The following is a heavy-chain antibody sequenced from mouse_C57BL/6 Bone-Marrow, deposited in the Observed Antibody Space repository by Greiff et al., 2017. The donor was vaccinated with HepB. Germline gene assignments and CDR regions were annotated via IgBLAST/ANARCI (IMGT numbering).Heavy chain of an antibody. CDR2: LYPRDCST. CDR1: GYTFTSYD. Sequence: VKLMESGPELVKPGASVKLSCKASGYTFTSYDINWVKQRPGQGLEWIGWLYPRDCSTKYNEKFKGKATFTVDTSSSTAYMELHSLTSEDSAVYFCARRRLGPHWYFDVWGTGTTVTVSS. CDR3: ARRRLGPHWYFDV. J-gene: IGHJ1*03. V-gene: IGHV1-85*01. D-gene: IGHD4-1*01.